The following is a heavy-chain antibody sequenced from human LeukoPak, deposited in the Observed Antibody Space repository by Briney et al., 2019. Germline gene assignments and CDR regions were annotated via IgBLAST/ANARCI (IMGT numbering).Heavy chain of an antibody. CDR1: GYSISSDYY. CDR3: ARDTYDSSGLGAFDI. D-gene: IGHD3-22*01. Sequence: SETLSLTCTVSGYSISSDYYWGWIRQPPGMGLEWIGSIYHSGSTYYNPSLKSRVTISVDTSKKQFSLKLSSVTAADTAVYYCARDTYDSSGLGAFDIWGQGTMVTVSS. V-gene: IGHV4-38-2*02. J-gene: IGHJ3*02. CDR2: IYHSGST.